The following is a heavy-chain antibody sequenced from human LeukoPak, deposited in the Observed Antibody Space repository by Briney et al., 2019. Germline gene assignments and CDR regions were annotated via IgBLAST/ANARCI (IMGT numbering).Heavy chain of an antibody. Sequence: GGSLRPSCAASGFTFSSYGMHWVRQAPGKGLEWVAVISYDGSNKYYADSVKGRFTISRDNSKNTLYLQMNSLRAEDTAVYYCAKGITMVRGVSNNWFDPWGQGTLVTVSS. CDR3: AKGITMVRGVSNNWFDP. J-gene: IGHJ5*02. D-gene: IGHD3-10*01. CDR1: GFTFSSYG. CDR2: ISYDGSNK. V-gene: IGHV3-30*18.